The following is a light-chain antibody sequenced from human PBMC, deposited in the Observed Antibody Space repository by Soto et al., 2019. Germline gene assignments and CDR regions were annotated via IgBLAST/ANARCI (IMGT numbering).Light chain of an antibody. CDR1: QSISSW. CDR3: QQYNSYSWT. CDR2: DAS. Sequence: DIHVTHSRSTLSSSVGDRLTITCRASQSISSWLAWYQQKPGKAPKLLIYDASSLESGVPSRFSGSGSGTEFTLTISSLQPDDFATYYCQQYNSYSWTFGQGTKVDI. V-gene: IGKV1-5*01. J-gene: IGKJ1*01.